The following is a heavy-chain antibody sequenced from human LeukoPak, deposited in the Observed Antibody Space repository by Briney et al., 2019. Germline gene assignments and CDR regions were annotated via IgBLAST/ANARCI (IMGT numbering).Heavy chain of an antibody. CDR2: ISGDGITT. D-gene: IGHD4-23*01. CDR1: GFTFNRYA. J-gene: IGHJ4*02. CDR3: AKDHVYGGADD. Sequence: TGGSLRLSCAASGFTFNRYAMHWVRQAPGKGLEWVGLISGDGITTYYLDSVKDRFTISRDNSKNSLYLHMNSLRSEDTALYYCAKDHVYGGADDWGQGTLVTVSS. V-gene: IGHV3-43*02.